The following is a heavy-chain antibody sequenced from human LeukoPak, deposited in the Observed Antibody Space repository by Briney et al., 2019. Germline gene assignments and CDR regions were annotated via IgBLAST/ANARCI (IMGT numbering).Heavy chain of an antibody. Sequence: GGSLRLSCSASGFTFSYFAMHWVRQPPGKGLEYVSAISSNGGSTYYADSVKGRFTISRDNSKNTLYLQMSSLGAVDTAVYYCVKVGGCSGGTCYYFDYWGQGTLVTVPS. J-gene: IGHJ4*02. CDR2: ISSNGGST. CDR3: VKVGGCSGGTCYYFDY. CDR1: GFTFSYFA. D-gene: IGHD2-15*01. V-gene: IGHV3-64D*06.